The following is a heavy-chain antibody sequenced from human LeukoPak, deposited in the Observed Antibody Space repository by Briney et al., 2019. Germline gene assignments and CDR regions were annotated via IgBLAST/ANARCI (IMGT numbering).Heavy chain of an antibody. CDR1: GYSISTDYH. V-gene: IGHV4-38-2*02. Sequence: SETMSLTCAVSGYSISTDYHWGWIRQPPGKGLEWIGAMHHSGSTYYNPSLKSRVTISVDTSKNQVSLKLNSVTAADTAVYYCARDRSYYTFDYWGQGTLVVVSA. D-gene: IGHD3-10*01. J-gene: IGHJ4*02. CDR3: ARDRSYYTFDY. CDR2: MHHSGST.